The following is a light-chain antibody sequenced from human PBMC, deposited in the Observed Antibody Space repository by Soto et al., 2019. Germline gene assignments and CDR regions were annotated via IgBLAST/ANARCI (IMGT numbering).Light chain of an antibody. CDR2: KNN. Sequence: QSVLTQPPSVSGAPGQTITMSCTGSGSNVGASYDVHWYQVLPGAGPRLLIYKNNNRPSGVPDRFSGSKSGTSASLAITGLRAEDEADDYCQSYDNIRSVPLFGGGTKVTVL. V-gene: IGLV1-40*01. CDR1: GSNVGASYD. CDR3: QSYDNIRSVPL. J-gene: IGLJ3*02.